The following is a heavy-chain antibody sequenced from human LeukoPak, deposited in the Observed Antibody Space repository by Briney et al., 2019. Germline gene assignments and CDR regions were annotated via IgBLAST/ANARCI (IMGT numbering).Heavy chain of an antibody. J-gene: IGHJ3*02. V-gene: IGHV3-23*01. CDR3: AKALVGATAHAFDI. CDR2: ITGSGGST. D-gene: IGHD1-26*01. CDR1: GFTFSTYA. Sequence: GGSLRLSCAASGFTFSTYAMSWVRQAPGQGLEWVSAITGSGGSTYYADSVKGRFTISRDNAKNTLYLQMNGPSVEDTAVYYCAKALVGATAHAFDIWGQGTMVTVSS.